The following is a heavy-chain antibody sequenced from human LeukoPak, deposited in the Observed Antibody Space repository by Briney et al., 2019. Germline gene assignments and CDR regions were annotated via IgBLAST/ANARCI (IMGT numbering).Heavy chain of an antibody. CDR2: IYYTGST. D-gene: IGHD6-13*01. CDR1: GGSISSYY. V-gene: IGHV4-59*13. J-gene: IGHJ4*02. CDR3: ARDRPGGSSLDY. Sequence: SETLSLTCTVSGGSISSYYWIWIRQPPGKGLEWIGYIYYTGSTNYNPSLKSRVTISVDTSKNQFSLKLSSVTAADTAVYYCARDRPGGSSLDYWGQGTLVTVSS.